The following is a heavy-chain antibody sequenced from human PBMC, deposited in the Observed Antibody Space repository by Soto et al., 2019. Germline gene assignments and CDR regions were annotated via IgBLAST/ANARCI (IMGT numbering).Heavy chain of an antibody. Sequence: EVQLLESGGGLVQPGGSLRLSCAASGFTFSSYAMSWVRQAPGKGLEWVSAISGSGSSTYYADSVKGRFTISRDNSKNTLYLQMNSLRAEDTAVYYCAKCPLGFGEFYGMDVWGQGTTVTVFS. CDR2: ISGSGSST. J-gene: IGHJ6*02. CDR1: GFTFSSYA. CDR3: AKCPLGFGEFYGMDV. D-gene: IGHD3-10*01. V-gene: IGHV3-23*01.